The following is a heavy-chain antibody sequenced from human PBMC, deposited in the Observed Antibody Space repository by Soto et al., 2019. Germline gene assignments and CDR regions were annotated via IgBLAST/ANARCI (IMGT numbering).Heavy chain of an antibody. Sequence: EGQLVESGGGLVQPGGSLRLSCAASGFTFSNFWVHWVRQAPGKGLVWVSRASPDGSSTSYADSVKGRFTISRDNAKNMLYMEMNSLRAEDTAVYYCASHGSGDYFWFDPWGQGTLVTVSS. J-gene: IGHJ5*02. CDR3: ASHGSGDYFWFDP. D-gene: IGHD4-17*01. V-gene: IGHV3-74*01. CDR2: ASPDGSST. CDR1: GFTFSNFW.